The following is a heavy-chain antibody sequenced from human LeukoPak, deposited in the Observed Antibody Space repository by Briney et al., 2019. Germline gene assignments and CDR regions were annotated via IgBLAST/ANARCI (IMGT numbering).Heavy chain of an antibody. CDR3: ARGSVSSSSWYPETDY. Sequence: PSETLSLTCAVYGGSFSGYYWSWVRQAPGKGLEWVSVIYSGGSAYYADSVKGRFTISRDNSKNTLYLQMNSLRAEDTAVYYCARGSVSSSSWYPETDYWGQGTLVTVSS. J-gene: IGHJ4*02. CDR2: IYSGGSA. D-gene: IGHD6-13*01. V-gene: IGHV3-53*01. CDR1: GGSFSGYY.